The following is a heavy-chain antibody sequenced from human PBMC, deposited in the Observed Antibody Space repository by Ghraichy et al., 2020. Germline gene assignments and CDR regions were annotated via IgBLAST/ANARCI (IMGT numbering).Heavy chain of an antibody. CDR1: GFTFSSYA. CDR3: ALRYFAWLSFAY. CDR2: ISGSGGST. D-gene: IGHD3-9*01. J-gene: IGHJ4*02. V-gene: IGHV3-23*01. Sequence: GGSLRLSCAASGFTFSSYAMSWVRQAPGEGLEWVSTISGSGGSTYYADSVKGRFTISRDNSKNTLYVQMKSLRAEDTAVYYCALRYFAWLSFAYWGQGTLVTVSS.